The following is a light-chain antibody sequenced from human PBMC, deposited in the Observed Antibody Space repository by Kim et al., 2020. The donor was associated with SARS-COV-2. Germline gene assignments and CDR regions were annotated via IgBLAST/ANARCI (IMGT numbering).Light chain of an antibody. CDR2: EVS. CDR1: QSLRHSDGKAY. V-gene: IGKV2D-29*01. CDR3: MQSMQLPYS. Sequence: QPASRSCKSSQSLRHSDGKAYLFWYMQKPGQPPHLLIYEVSNRFSGVPDRISGSGSGTDFTLRISRVEAEDAGVYYCMQSMQLPYSFGQGTKLEI. J-gene: IGKJ2*03.